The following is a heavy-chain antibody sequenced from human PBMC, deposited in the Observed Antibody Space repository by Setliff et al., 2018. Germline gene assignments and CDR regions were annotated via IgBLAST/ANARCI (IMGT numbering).Heavy chain of an antibody. CDR3: ARVGGLLVATMPFDY. V-gene: IGHV4-38-2*01. CDR2: IFQSGIT. D-gene: IGHD5-12*01. J-gene: IGHJ4*02. CDR1: GFSITNGYY. Sequence: ASETLSLTCAVSGFSITNGYYWGWIRQSPGKQLEWIGNIFQSGITFYNPSLKSRVTISLDPSQNQFSLELRSVTAADTAVYFCARVGGLLVATMPFDYWGPGTLVTVSS.